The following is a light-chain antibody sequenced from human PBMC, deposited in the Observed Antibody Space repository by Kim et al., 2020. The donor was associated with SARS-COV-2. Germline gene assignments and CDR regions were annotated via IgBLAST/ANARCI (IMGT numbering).Light chain of an antibody. Sequence: SPGGGATLSCRASQSLGSSCLAWYHQKPGQAPRLLIYGASSRATGVPDRFSGTGSGTDFTLTISRLEPEDFAVYYCQQYYTSPLTFGGGTKVEIK. J-gene: IGKJ4*01. CDR2: GAS. CDR1: QSLGSSC. CDR3: QQYYTSPLT. V-gene: IGKV3-20*01.